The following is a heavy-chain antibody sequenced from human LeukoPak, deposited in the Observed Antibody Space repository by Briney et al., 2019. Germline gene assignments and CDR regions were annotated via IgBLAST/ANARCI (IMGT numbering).Heavy chain of an antibody. Sequence: SETLSLTCTVSGGSISHYYWSWIRQPPGKGLEWIAYIDYSGSTVYNPSLQSRVTISMDTSKRQFSLKLSSVTAADAAVYYCAGEDYGGYRFDYWGQGTLVTVSS. J-gene: IGHJ4*02. D-gene: IGHD4-23*01. CDR2: IDYSGST. CDR1: GGSISHYY. V-gene: IGHV4-59*01. CDR3: AGEDYGGYRFDY.